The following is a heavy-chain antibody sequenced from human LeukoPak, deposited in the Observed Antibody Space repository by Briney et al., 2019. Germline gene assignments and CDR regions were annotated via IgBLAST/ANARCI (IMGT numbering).Heavy chain of an antibody. CDR1: GGSISSSSYY. Sequence: SETLSLTCTVSGGSISSSSYYWGWIRQPPGKGLEWIGSIYYSGSTYYNPSLKSRVTMSVDTSKNQFSLKLSSVTAADTAVYYCARECTNGVCYLDYWGQGTLVTVSS. V-gene: IGHV4-39*01. CDR2: IYYSGST. J-gene: IGHJ4*02. D-gene: IGHD2-8*01. CDR3: ARECTNGVCYLDY.